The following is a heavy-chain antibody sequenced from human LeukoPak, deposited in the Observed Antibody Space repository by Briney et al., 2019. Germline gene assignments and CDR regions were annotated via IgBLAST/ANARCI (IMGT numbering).Heavy chain of an antibody. CDR2: IYSGGST. CDR3: ASDGIAVDRGIGYFDY. V-gene: IGHV3-66*01. CDR1: GFTVSSNY. D-gene: IGHD6-13*01. J-gene: IGHJ4*02. Sequence: GGSLRLSCAASGFTVSSNYLSWVRQAPGKGLEWVSTIYSGGSTYYADSVKGRFTISRDNSENTLYLQMNSLRAEDTALYYCASDGIAVDRGIGYFDYWGQGTLVTVSS.